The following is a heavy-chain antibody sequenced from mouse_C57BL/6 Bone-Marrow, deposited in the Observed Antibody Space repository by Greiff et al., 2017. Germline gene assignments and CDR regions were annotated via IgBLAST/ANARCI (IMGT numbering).Heavy chain of an antibody. J-gene: IGHJ4*01. CDR3: AAIYYDYDVDD. D-gene: IGHD2-4*01. CDR2: INPSTGGT. CDR1: GYSFTGYY. Sequence: EVQLQQSGPELVKPGASVKISCKASGYSFTGYYMNWVKQSPEKSLEWIGEINPSTGGTTYNQKFKAKATLTVDKSSSTAYMQLKSLTSEDSAVYFCAAIYYDYDVDDWGQGTSVTVSS. V-gene: IGHV1-42*01.